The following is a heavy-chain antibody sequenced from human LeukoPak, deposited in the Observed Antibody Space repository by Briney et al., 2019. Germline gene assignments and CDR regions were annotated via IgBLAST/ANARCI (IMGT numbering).Heavy chain of an antibody. CDR3: ARDPSGRYYSILDY. V-gene: IGHV3-30*04. CDR1: GFTFSSCA. D-gene: IGHD1-26*01. Sequence: GRSLRLSCAASGFTFSSCALHWVRQAPGKGLEWVAVISYDGSNKYYADSVKGRFTISRDNSKNTLYLQMNSLTAEDRAVYYCARDPSGRYYSILDYWGQGTLVTVSS. J-gene: IGHJ4*02. CDR2: ISYDGSNK.